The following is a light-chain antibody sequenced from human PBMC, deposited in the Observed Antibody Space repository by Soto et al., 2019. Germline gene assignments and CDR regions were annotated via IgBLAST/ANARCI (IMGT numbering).Light chain of an antibody. V-gene: IGLV2-11*01. CDR3: CSFAGRDTLYV. CDR1: STDVGGYNY. J-gene: IGLJ1*01. CDR2: DVS. Sequence: QSALTQPRSVSGSPGQSVTISCTGTSTDVGGYNYVSWYQQHPGKVPKLMLYDVSKRPSGVPDRFSGSKSGNTASLTISGLQAEDEADYACCSFAGRDTLYVFGSGTKHTVL.